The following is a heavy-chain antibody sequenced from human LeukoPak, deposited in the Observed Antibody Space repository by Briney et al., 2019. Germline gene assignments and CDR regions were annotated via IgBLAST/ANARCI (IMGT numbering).Heavy chain of an antibody. V-gene: IGHV4-59*11. J-gene: IGHJ4*02. CDR1: GDSMNSHY. CDR3: ARAVLMETTMFIGD. CDR2: IHSSGRT. Sequence: PSETLSLTCDVSGDSMNSHYWSWIRQPPGKGLECVGYIHSSGRTNQNPSLKSRVTLSVDTSKNQFSLTLNSVTAADTAVYYCARAVLMETTMFIGDWGQGTLVTVSS. D-gene: IGHD3-10*02.